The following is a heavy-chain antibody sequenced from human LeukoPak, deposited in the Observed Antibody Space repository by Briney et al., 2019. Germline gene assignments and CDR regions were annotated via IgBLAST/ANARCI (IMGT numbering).Heavy chain of an antibody. V-gene: IGHV5-10-1*01. Sequence: GESLKISCKGSGYSFSSYWISWVRQMPGKGLEWMGSIDPSDSYTNCSPSFQGPVTISTDKSISTAYLQRSSLRASDTAMYYCARNRYYYDFSGYYVDYWGQGTLVTVSS. CDR1: GYSFSSYW. J-gene: IGHJ4*02. D-gene: IGHD3-22*01. CDR2: IDPSDSYT. CDR3: ARNRYYYDFSGYYVDY.